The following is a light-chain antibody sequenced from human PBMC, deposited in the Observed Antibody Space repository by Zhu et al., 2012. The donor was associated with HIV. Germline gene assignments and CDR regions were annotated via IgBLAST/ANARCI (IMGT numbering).Light chain of an antibody. V-gene: IGKV3-15*01. CDR2: GAS. Sequence: EIVMTQSPATLSVSPGERATLSCRASQSVSSNLAWYQQKPGQVPRLLIYGASTRATGIPARFSGSGSGTEFTLTISSLQSEDFAVYYCQQYNKWPPITFDQGTRLEVK. J-gene: IGKJ5*01. CDR1: QSVSSN. CDR3: QQYNKWPPIT.